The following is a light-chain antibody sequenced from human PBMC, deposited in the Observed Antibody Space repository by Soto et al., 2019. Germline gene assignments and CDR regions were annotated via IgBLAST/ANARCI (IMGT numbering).Light chain of an antibody. CDR1: QTISSN. CDR3: QQSYPTPIT. V-gene: IGKV1-39*01. CDR2: AAS. Sequence: DIQMTQSPSSLSASLGDRVIITCRASQTISSNLNCYQQKPGTAPNLLVYAASSLQSGVPSRFPGSGSGTDFTLTISSLQPEDFATYFCQQSYPTPITFGQGTRLEI. J-gene: IGKJ5*01.